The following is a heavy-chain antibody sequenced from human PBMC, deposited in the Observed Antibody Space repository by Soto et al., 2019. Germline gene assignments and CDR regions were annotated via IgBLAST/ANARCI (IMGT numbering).Heavy chain of an antibody. Sequence: GGSLRLSCAASGFTFSSYATHWVRQAPGKGLEWVAVISYDGSNKYYADSVKGRFTISRDNSKNTLYLQMNSLRAEDTAVYYCARDGDNWGSGTCFDYLGQGTLVTVSS. CDR1: GFTFSSYA. V-gene: IGHV3-30*04. CDR2: ISYDGSNK. D-gene: IGHD7-27*01. CDR3: ARDGDNWGSGTCFDY. J-gene: IGHJ4*02.